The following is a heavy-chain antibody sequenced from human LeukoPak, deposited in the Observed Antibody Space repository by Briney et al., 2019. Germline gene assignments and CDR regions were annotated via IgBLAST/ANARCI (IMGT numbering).Heavy chain of an antibody. CDR3: ASGAGWLIDY. Sequence: PSETLSLTCTVSGGHIDSFFWNWIRQPPGKGLEWIGYIDNSGSTKYSPSLKSRTTMSRDTSKKQFSLKLTSVTAADTAMYYCASGAGWLIDYWGQGTLVSVSS. CDR1: GGHIDSFF. CDR2: IDNSGST. D-gene: IGHD6-19*01. V-gene: IGHV4-4*08. J-gene: IGHJ4*02.